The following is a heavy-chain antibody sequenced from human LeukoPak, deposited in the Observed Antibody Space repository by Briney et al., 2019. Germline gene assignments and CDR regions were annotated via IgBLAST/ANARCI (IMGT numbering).Heavy chain of an antibody. J-gene: IGHJ4*02. CDR2: ISYSGST. CDR1: GGYISSYD. D-gene: IGHD2-2*01. CDR3: ARGWPAAKVDY. Sequence: SETLSLTCSISGGYISSYDWSWIRQPPGKGLEWIGYISYSGSTHYNPSLKSRVTISVDTSKNQFSLKLSSVTAADTAVYYCARGWPAAKVDYWGQGTLVTVSS. V-gene: IGHV4-59*08.